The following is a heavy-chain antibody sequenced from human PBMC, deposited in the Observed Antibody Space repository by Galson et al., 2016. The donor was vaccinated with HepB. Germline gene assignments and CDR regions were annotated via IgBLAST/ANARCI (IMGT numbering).Heavy chain of an antibody. V-gene: IGHV3-15*01. D-gene: IGHD5-24*01. CDR3: TSEYQLYMDV. CDR1: GFTFSNAW. J-gene: IGHJ6*03. Sequence: SLRLSCAASGFTFSNAWMTWVRQTPGKGLEWVGRSRSESDGGTTDFAAPVKGRFTISRDDSKDTLYLQMNNLKTEDTGVYYCTSEYQLYMDVWGNGTTVTVSS. CDR2: SRSESDGGTT.